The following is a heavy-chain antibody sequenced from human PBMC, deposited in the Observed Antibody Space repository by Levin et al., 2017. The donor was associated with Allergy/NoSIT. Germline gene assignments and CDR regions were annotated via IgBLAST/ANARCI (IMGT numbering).Heavy chain of an antibody. V-gene: IGHV3-23*01. CDR3: AKKQGGTSGFSFDV. CDR2: ITGGGFNT. Sequence: PGGSLRLSCAVSGFSISEYAMAWVRQAPGKGLEWVSEITGGGFNTYYGDSVKGRFTVSKDDSKDMLYLELSSLRVEDTAVYYCAKKQGGTSGFSFDVWGQGTMVTVSS. D-gene: IGHD1/OR15-1a*01. CDR1: GFSISEYA. J-gene: IGHJ3*01.